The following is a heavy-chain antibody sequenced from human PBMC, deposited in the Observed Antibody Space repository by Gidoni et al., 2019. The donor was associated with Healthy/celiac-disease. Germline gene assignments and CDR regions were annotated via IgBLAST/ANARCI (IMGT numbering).Heavy chain of an antibody. CDR2: IYYSGST. J-gene: IGHJ6*02. D-gene: IGHD6-13*01. CDR3: ARLGEAAAGLLGYYYYGMDV. Sequence: QLQLQESGPGLVKPSETLSLTCTVSGGSISSSSYYWGWIRQPPGKGLEWIGSIYYSGSTYYNPSLKSRVTISVDTSKNQFSLKLSSVTAADTAVYYCARLGEAAAGLLGYYYYGMDVWGQGTTVTVSS. CDR1: GGSISSSSYY. V-gene: IGHV4-39*01.